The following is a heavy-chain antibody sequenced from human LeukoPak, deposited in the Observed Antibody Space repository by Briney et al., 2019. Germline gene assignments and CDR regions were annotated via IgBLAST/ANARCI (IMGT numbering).Heavy chain of an antibody. CDR3: ASLYYGSGIGPGD. CDR2: ISCSGGST. CDR1: GFTFCSYA. Sequence: GGSLRLSCAASGFTFCSYAMSWVRHAPGEGLEWVSAISCSGGSTYYGDSEKGRFTLSRDNSKNTLYLQINSLRAEDTAVYYYASLYYGSGIGPGDWGQGALVTVPS. D-gene: IGHD3-10*01. V-gene: IGHV3-23*01. J-gene: IGHJ4*02.